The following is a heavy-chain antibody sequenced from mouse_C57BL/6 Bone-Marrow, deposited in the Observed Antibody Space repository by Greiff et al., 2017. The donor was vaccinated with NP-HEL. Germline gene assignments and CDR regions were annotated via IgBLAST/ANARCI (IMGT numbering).Heavy chain of an antibody. CDR1: GFTFSDYY. CDR3: ARGGVLTAMDY. CDR2: INYDGSST. Sequence: EVKVVESEGGLVQPGSSMKLSCTASGFTFSDYYMAWVRQVPEKGLEWVANINYDGSSTYYLDSLKSRFIISRDNAKNILYLQMSSLKSEDTATYYCARGGVLTAMDYWGQGTSVTVSS. D-gene: IGHD1-1*01. V-gene: IGHV5-16*01. J-gene: IGHJ4*01.